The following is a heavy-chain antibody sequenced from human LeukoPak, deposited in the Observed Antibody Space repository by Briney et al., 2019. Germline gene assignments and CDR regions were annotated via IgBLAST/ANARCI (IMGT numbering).Heavy chain of an antibody. D-gene: IGHD6-13*01. V-gene: IGHV3-21*01. CDR3: ARGLGQQLAPHFDY. Sequence: PGGSLRLSCAASGFTFSSYSMNWVRQAPGKGLEWVSSISSSSSYIYYADSVKGRFTISRDNAKNSLYLQMNSLRAEDTAVYYCARGLGQQLAPHFDYWGQGTLVTVSS. J-gene: IGHJ4*02. CDR2: ISSSSSYI. CDR1: GFTFSSYS.